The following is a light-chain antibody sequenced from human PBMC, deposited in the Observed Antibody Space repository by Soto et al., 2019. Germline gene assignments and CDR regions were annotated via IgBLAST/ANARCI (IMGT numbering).Light chain of an antibody. Sequence: QSVLTQPRSVSGSPGQSVTISCTGTSSDVGGYNYVSWYHQYPGKAPKVMIYAVTKRPSGVPDRISGSKSGNTASLSISGLQAEDEADYYCCSYAGSYTPDVFGTGTKLTVL. CDR2: AVT. CDR3: CSYAGSYTPDV. CDR1: SSDVGGYNY. V-gene: IGLV2-11*01. J-gene: IGLJ1*01.